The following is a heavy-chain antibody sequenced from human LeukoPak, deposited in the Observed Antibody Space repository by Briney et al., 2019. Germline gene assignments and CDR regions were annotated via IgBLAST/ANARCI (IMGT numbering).Heavy chain of an antibody. Sequence: GGSLRLSCAASGFTFNSYSMNWVRQAPGKGLEWVSSISSSSSYIYYADSVKGRFTISRDNAKNSLYLQMNSLRAEDTAVYYCARGARARGIRGVIITWLFDFWGQGTLVTVS. V-gene: IGHV3-21*01. J-gene: IGHJ4*02. CDR1: GFTFNSYS. D-gene: IGHD3-10*01. CDR3: ARGARARGIRGVIITWLFDF. CDR2: ISSSSSYI.